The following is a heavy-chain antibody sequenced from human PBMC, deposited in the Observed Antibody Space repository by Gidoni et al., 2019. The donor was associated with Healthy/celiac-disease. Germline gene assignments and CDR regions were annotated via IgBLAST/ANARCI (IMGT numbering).Heavy chain of an antibody. CDR2: IGTAGDP. D-gene: IGHD6-19*01. J-gene: IGHJ3*02. CDR3: ARGGRGSGWYDAFDI. V-gene: IGHV3-13*05. Sequence: EVQLVASGGGLVQPGGSLRLSCAASGFTFSSSDMHWVRQATGKGLEWVSAIGTAGDPYYPGSVKGRFTISRENAKNSLYLQMNSLRAGDTAVYYCARGGRGSGWYDAFDIWGQGTMVTVSS. CDR1: GFTFSSSD.